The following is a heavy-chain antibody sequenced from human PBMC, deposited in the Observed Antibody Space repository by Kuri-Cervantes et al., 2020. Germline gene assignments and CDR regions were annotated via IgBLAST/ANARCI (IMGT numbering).Heavy chain of an antibody. V-gene: IGHV1-18*04. Sequence: ASVKVSCKASGYTFTYRYLHWVRQAPGQGLEWMGWINTYNVNTNYAQKLQGRVTMTTDTSTSTAYMELRSLRSDDTAVYYCARVNDRDVFDIWGQGTMVTVSS. CDR1: GYTFTYRY. J-gene: IGHJ3*02. CDR2: INTYNVNT. CDR3: ARVNDRDVFDI.